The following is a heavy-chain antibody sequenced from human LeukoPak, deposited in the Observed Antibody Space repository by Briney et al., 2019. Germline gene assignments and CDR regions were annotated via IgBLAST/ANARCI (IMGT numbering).Heavy chain of an antibody. CDR1: GFTFSSYG. J-gene: IGHJ4*02. D-gene: IGHD6-19*01. Sequence: GGSLRLSCAASGFTFSSYGMSWVRQAPGKGLEWVANIKQDGSEKYYVDSVKGRFTISRDNAKNSLYLQMNSLRAEDTAVYYCARDSEQWLVNDYWGQGTLVTVSS. CDR2: IKQDGSEK. CDR3: ARDSEQWLVNDY. V-gene: IGHV3-7*01.